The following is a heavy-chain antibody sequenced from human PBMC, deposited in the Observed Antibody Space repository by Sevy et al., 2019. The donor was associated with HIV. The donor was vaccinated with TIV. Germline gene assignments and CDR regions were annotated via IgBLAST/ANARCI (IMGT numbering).Heavy chain of an antibody. D-gene: IGHD3-10*01. CDR3: ARISTVRGKFNWFDP. V-gene: IGHV1-18*01. CDR2: IGAYNGNI. CDR1: GYTFDSYG. J-gene: IGHJ5*02. Sequence: ASVKVSCKASGYTFDSYGISWVRQAPGQGLEWMGWIGAYNGNIKYEQNIQDRVTMTTDASTSTAYMELRSLRSDDTAVYFCARISTVRGKFNWFDPWGQGTLVTVSS.